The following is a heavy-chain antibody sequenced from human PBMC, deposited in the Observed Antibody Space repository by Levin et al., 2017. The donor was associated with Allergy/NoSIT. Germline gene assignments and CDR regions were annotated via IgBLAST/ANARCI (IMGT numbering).Heavy chain of an antibody. CDR1: GFTFSSYE. CDR2: ISSSGSTI. CDR3: ARDRDYDSSGYYYYYGMDV. Sequence: PGGSLRLSCAASGFTFSSYEMNWVRQAPGKGLEWVSYISSSGSTIYYADSVKGRFTISRDNAKNSLYLQMNSLRAEDTAVYYCARDRDYDSSGYYYYYGMDVWGQGTTVTVSS. D-gene: IGHD3-22*01. J-gene: IGHJ6*02. V-gene: IGHV3-48*03.